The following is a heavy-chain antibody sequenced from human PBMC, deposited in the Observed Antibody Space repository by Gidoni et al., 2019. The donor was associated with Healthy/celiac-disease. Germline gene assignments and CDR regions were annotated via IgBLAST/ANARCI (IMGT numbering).Heavy chain of an antibody. V-gene: IGHV3-33*01. CDR3: ARDRPLRYSGYDGGFDY. J-gene: IGHJ4*02. CDR2: IWYDGSNK. D-gene: IGHD5-12*01. CDR1: GFTFSSYG. Sequence: QVQLVESGGGVVQPGRSLRLSCAASGFTFSSYGMHWVRQAPGKGLEWVAVIWYDGSNKYYADSVKGRFTISRDNPKNTLYLQMNSLRAEDTAVYYCARDRPLRYSGYDGGFDYWGQGTLVTVSS.